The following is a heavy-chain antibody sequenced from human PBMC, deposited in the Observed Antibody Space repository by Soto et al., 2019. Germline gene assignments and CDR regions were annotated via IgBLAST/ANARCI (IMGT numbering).Heavy chain of an antibody. CDR2: IYRGGST. V-gene: IGHV3-53*01. J-gene: IGHJ5*01. CDR1: GFIVSANY. CDR3: ARATYSASYWGRRAPWFDS. D-gene: IGHD1-26*01. Sequence: LRLSCAASGFIVSANYMSWVRQAPGKGLEWVSVIYRGGSTYYAASVQGRFTISRDEFKNTLYLQLDSLRADDTAVYYCARATYSASYWGRRAPWFDSWGQGTLVTVSS.